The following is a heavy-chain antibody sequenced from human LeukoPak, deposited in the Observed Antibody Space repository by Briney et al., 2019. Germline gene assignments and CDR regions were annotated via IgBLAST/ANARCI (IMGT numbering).Heavy chain of an antibody. CDR3: AKDPRLLMTTRGNWFDP. CDR2: ISGSGSST. Sequence: GGSLRLSCTASGFTFGDYAMSWFRQAPGKGLEWVSGISGSGSSTYYADSVKGRFTISRDKSKNTLYMQMNSLRAEDTAVYYCAKDPRLLMTTRGNWFDPWGQGTLVTVSS. V-gene: IGHV3-23*01. D-gene: IGHD5-24*01. J-gene: IGHJ5*02. CDR1: GFTFGDYA.